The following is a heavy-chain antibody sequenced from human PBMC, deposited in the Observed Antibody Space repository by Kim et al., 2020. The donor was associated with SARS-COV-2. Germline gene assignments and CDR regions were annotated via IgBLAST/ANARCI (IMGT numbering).Heavy chain of an antibody. CDR3: ARGGKHGFYDYVWGSYRYFDY. J-gene: IGHJ4*02. CDR1: GGSFSGYY. CDR2: INHSGST. Sequence: SETLSLTCAVYGGSFSGYYWSWIRQPPGKGLEWIGEINHSGSTNYNPSLKSRVTISVDTSKNQFSLKLSSVTAADTAVYYCARGGKHGFYDYVWGSYRYFDYWGQGTLVTVSS. D-gene: IGHD3-16*02. V-gene: IGHV4-34*01.